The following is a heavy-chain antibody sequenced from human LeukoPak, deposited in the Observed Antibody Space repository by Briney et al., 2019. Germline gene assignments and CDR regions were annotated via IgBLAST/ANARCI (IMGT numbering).Heavy chain of an antibody. D-gene: IGHD1-1*01. V-gene: IGHV3-23*01. CDR1: GFTFSSYG. CDR2: ISGSGDST. CDR3: AKSKQLAPWDY. J-gene: IGHJ4*02. Sequence: HPGGSLRLSCAASGFTFSSYGMTWVRQAPGKGLEWVSTISGSGDSTYYADSVKGRFTISRDNSKNTLYLQMNSLGAEDTAVYYCAKSKQLAPWDYWGQGTLVTVSS.